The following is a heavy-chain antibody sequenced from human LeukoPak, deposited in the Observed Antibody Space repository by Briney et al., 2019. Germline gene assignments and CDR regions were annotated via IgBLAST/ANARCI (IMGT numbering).Heavy chain of an antibody. J-gene: IGHJ3*02. Sequence: SETLSLTCTVSGGSISSSNYYWGWIRQPPGKGLEWIGSVYYSGSTYYNPSLKSRVTISVDTSKNQLSLKLSSVTAADAAVYYCASYYYDSSGIRAFDIWGQGTMVTVSS. V-gene: IGHV4-39*01. D-gene: IGHD3-22*01. CDR2: VYYSGST. CDR1: GGSISSSNYY. CDR3: ASYYYDSSGIRAFDI.